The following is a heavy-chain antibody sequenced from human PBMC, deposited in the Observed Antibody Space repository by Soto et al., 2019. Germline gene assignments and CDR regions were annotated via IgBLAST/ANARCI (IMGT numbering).Heavy chain of an antibody. J-gene: IGHJ5*02. CDR1: GYTFTTYA. CDR2: INVGNGNT. V-gene: IGHV1-3*01. CDR3: ARGKGSSWYGWFDP. Sequence: QVQLVQSGAEVKKPGASVKVSCKASGYTFTTYAMHWVRQPPGQRLEWMGGINVGNGNTKYSQKFQGRITITRDTSANTAYMELSSLRSEDTAVYYCARGKGSSWYGWFDPWGQGTLVTVSS. D-gene: IGHD6-13*01.